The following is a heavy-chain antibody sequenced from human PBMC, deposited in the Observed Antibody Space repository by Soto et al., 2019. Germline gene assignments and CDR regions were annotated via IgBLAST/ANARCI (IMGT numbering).Heavy chain of an antibody. J-gene: IGHJ4*02. CDR2: INAGNGNT. V-gene: IGHV1-3*05. Sequence: QVQLVQSGAEEKKPGASVKVSCKASGYTFTSYAMHWVRQAPGQRLEWMRWINAGNGNTKYSQKFQGRVTITRDTSASTAYMELSSLRSEDTAVYYCARDAPQYGSGSYYKYWGQGTLVNVSS. D-gene: IGHD3-10*01. CDR1: GYTFTSYA. CDR3: ARDAPQYGSGSYYKY.